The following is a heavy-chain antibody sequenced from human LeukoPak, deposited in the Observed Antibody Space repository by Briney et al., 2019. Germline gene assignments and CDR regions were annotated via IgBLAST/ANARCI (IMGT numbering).Heavy chain of an antibody. V-gene: IGHV4-59*01. Sequence: SETLSLTCSVSGGSISGYYWSWIRQSPGKGLEWIGYIYYSGSTNYNPSLKSRVTMSVDTSKNHFSLKVSSVTAADTAVYYCARAVVVAATVKWFDPWGQGTLVTVSS. CDR3: ARAVVVAATVKWFDP. D-gene: IGHD2-15*01. J-gene: IGHJ5*02. CDR1: GGSISGYY. CDR2: IYYSGST.